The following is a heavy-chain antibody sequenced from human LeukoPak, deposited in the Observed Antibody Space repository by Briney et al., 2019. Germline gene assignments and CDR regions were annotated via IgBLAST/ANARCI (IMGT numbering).Heavy chain of an antibody. D-gene: IGHD5-18*01. CDR3: ARGAGEGYSYGRYYFDY. V-gene: IGHV1-2*02. CDR1: GYTFTGYY. Sequence: ASVNVSCKASGYTFTGYYMHWVRQAPGQGLEWMGWINPNSGGTNYAQKFQGRVTMTRDTSISTAYMERSGLRSDDAAVYCGARGAGEGYSYGRYYFDYWGQGTLVTVSS. J-gene: IGHJ4*02. CDR2: INPNSGGT.